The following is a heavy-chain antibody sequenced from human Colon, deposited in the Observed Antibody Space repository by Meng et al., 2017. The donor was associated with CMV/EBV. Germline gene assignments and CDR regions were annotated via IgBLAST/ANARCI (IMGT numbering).Heavy chain of an antibody. J-gene: IGHJ4*02. D-gene: IGHD2-15*01. Sequence: QVHLVESGGGSVKPGGSLRLSCAASGFSISDYYVSWIRQAPGKGLEWIAYIGCDAGVTYYADSLKGRFTISRDNARKSLYIQMASLRVEDTARYYCARGRRDIGFDSWGQGALVTVSS. CDR2: IGCDAGVT. CDR1: GFSISDYY. V-gene: IGHV3-11*01. CDR3: ARGRRDIGFDS.